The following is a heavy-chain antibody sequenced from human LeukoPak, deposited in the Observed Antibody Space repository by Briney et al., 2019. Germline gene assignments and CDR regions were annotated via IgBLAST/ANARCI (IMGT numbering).Heavy chain of an antibody. V-gene: IGHV3-21*01. CDR2: ISGSSSYI. D-gene: IGHD3-22*01. CDR1: GFTFSSYW. CDR3: ARTMGYYDSSDFFDY. J-gene: IGHJ4*02. Sequence: GGSLRLSCAASGFTFSSYWMSWVRQAPGKGLEWVSSISGSSSYIYYADSVKGRFTISRDNAKNSLYLQMNSLRAEDTAVYYCARTMGYYDSSDFFDYWGQGTLVTVSS.